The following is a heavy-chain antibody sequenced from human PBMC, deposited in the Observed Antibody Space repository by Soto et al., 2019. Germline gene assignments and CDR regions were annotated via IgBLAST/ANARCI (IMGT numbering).Heavy chain of an antibody. Sequence: SETLSLTCAVYGGSFSGYYWSWIRQPPGKGLEWIGEINHSGSTNYNPSLKSRVTISVDTSKNQFSLKLSSVTAADTAVYYCARVRSRWQQLVRWFDPWGQGTLVTVSS. CDR1: GGSFSGYY. D-gene: IGHD6-13*01. CDR3: ARVRSRWQQLVRWFDP. V-gene: IGHV4-34*01. CDR2: INHSGST. J-gene: IGHJ5*02.